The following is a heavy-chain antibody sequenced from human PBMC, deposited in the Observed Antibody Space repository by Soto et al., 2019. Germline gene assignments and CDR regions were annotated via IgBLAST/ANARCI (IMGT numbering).Heavy chain of an antibody. J-gene: IGHJ4*02. CDR3: ARVSVDVPE. CDR1: GPTFIAYY. D-gene: IGHD5-12*01. Sequence: QLQLVQSGAEVTKPGASVKVSCKISGPTFIAYYIHWVRQAPGLGLEWMGWIDPKSGGTTYERKFLGRVTMTRDTSINTAYMELNRLTSDDTALYYCARVSVDVPEWGQGTLITVSS. V-gene: IGHV1-2*02. CDR2: IDPKSGGT.